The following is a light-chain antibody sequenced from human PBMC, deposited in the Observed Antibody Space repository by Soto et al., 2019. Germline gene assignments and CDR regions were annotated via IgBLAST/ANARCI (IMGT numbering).Light chain of an antibody. V-gene: IGKV3-15*01. CDR2: GAS. CDR3: QKYSYWPSNT. CDR1: QSVSSN. Sequence: EIVMTQSPATLSVSPGERATLSCRASQSVSSNLAWYQQKPGKAPRLLIYGASTRATGITARFSGSWSGTGFTLTIRSLPSEDFAVYYCQKYSYWPSNTFGQGTKVVIK. J-gene: IGKJ1*01.